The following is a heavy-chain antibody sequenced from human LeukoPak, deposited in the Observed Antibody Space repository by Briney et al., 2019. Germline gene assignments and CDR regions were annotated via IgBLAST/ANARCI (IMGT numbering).Heavy chain of an antibody. CDR2: ISASGGST. Sequence: PGGSLRLSCAASGFTFSSSAMSWVRQVPGKGLEWVSGISASGGSTYYADSVKGRFTISRDNSKNTLYLQMNSLRAEDTAVYYCAKDESSIVATIVNYWGQGTLVTVSS. D-gene: IGHD5-12*01. J-gene: IGHJ4*02. V-gene: IGHV3-23*01. CDR3: AKDESSIVATIVNY. CDR1: GFTFSSSA.